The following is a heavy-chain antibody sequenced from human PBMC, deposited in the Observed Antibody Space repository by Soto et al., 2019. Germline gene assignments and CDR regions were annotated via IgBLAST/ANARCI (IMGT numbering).Heavy chain of an antibody. V-gene: IGHV2-5*01. Sequence: SGPTLVNPTQTLTLTCTFSGFSLSTNGVGVGWIRQPPGKALEGLALIYWNDDKRYSPSLKSRLTITKDTSKNQVVLTLTNMDPVDTATYYCAHSRYTSSGFDYWGQGTLVTVSS. J-gene: IGHJ4*02. CDR3: AHSRYTSSGFDY. CDR1: GFSLSTNGVG. D-gene: IGHD6-6*01. CDR2: IYWNDDK.